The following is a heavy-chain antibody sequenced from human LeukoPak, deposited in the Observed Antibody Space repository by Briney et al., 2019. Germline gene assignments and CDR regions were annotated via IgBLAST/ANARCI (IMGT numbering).Heavy chain of an antibody. D-gene: IGHD6-19*01. Sequence: GGSLRLSCAASGFTFSDYYMSWIRQAPGKGLEWVSYISSSNSHTNYADTVKGRFTISRDNAKNSLYLQMNSPRAEDTAVYYCARDRKGYSSGWYDYWGQGTLVTVSS. CDR1: GFTFSDYY. CDR2: ISSSNSHT. CDR3: ARDRKGYSSGWYDY. V-gene: IGHV3-11*06. J-gene: IGHJ4*02.